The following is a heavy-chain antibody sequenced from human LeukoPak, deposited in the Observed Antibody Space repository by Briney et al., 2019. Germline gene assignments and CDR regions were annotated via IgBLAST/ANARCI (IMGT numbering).Heavy chain of an antibody. CDR1: GGSISSGDYY. CDR3: ARGFLYYFDY. CDR2: IYYSGST. D-gene: IGHD2-21*01. V-gene: IGHV4-30-4*01. Sequence: SQTLSLTCTVSGGSISSGDYYWSWIRQPPGKGLEWIGYIYYSGSTYYNPSLKSRVTISVGTSKNQFSLKLGSVTAADTAVYYCARGFLYYFDYWGQGTLVTVSS. J-gene: IGHJ4*02.